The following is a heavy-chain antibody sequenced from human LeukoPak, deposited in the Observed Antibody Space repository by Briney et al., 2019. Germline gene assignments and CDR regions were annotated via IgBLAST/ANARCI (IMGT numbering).Heavy chain of an antibody. V-gene: IGHV1-8*01. Sequence: ASVKVSCKASGYTFTSYDSNWVRQATGQGLEWMGWMNPNSGNTGYAQKFQGRVTMTRNTSISTAYMELSSLRSEDTAVYYCAREQWFGEYNWFDPWGQGTLVTVSS. CDR1: GYTFTSYD. CDR3: AREQWFGEYNWFDP. D-gene: IGHD3-10*01. CDR2: MNPNSGNT. J-gene: IGHJ5*02.